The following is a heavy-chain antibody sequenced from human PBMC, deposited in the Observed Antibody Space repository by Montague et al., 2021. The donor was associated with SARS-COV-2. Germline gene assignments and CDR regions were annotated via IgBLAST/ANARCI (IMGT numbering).Heavy chain of an antibody. CDR3: AGPDWLKH. J-gene: IGHJ1*01. V-gene: IGHV4-61*02. CDR1: GDSINSGSYY. CDR2: IYTSGRT. D-gene: IGHD3-9*01. Sequence: TLSLTCTVSGDSINSGSYYWSWIRQPAGKGLEWIGRIYTSGRTNYNPSLRSRINMSLDTSKSRFSLNLTSVTAADTAVYYCAGPDWLKHWGRGALVTVSS.